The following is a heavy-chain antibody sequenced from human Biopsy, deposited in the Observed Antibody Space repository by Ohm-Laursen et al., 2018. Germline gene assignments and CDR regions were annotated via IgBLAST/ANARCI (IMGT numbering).Heavy chain of an antibody. D-gene: IGHD4-17*01. CDR1: GFIFRDYW. V-gene: IGHV3-7*01. CDR2: T. J-gene: IGHJ6*02. Sequence: SLRLSCTASGFIFRDYWLTWVRQAPGKGLEWVGNTHRFIISTDNAKNSLYLQMNSLRVEDTAVYYCARGLTVLNYFYGLDLWGQGTTVTVSS. CDR3: ARGLTVLNYFYGLDL.